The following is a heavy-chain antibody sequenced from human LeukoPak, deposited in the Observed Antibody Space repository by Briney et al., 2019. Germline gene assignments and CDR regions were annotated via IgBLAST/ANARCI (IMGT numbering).Heavy chain of an antibody. J-gene: IGHJ4*02. CDR2: IDNGGNYI. D-gene: IGHD1-26*01. CDR1: GFTFSTYV. Sequence: GGSLRLSCAASGFTFSTYVMKWVRQAPGKGLAWVSSIDNGGNYIYYADSVKGRFTISRDNAQNSLYLQMNSLRAEATAVYYCARETSGNYYFDSWGQGTLVTVSS. V-gene: IGHV3-21*01. CDR3: ARETSGNYYFDS.